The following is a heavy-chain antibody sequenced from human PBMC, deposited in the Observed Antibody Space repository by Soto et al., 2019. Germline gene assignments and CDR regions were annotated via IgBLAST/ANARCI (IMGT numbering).Heavy chain of an antibody. CDR2: IYYSGST. D-gene: IGHD3-3*01. J-gene: IGHJ4*02. CDR3: ARYGFWSGYRHFDY. Sequence: SETLSLTCTVSGGSISSGDFYWSWIRQPPGKGLEWIAFIYYSGSTYYNPSLKSRVNISVDMSKNQFFLKLSSVTAADTAVYYCARYGFWSGYRHFDYWGQGTLVTVSS. V-gene: IGHV4-30-4*01. CDR1: GGSISSGDFY.